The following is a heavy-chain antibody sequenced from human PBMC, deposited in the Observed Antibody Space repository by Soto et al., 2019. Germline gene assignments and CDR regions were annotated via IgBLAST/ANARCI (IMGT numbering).Heavy chain of an antibody. CDR3: ARGGAARPDY. Sequence: GGSLRLSCSASGFTFSNSAMHWVRQTPGKGPEWISYISSSSSTTSYANSVKGRFTISRDNAKNSLYLHMNSLRDEDTAVYYCARGGAARPDYWGQGTLVTVSS. CDR1: GFTFSNSA. V-gene: IGHV3-48*02. J-gene: IGHJ4*02. CDR2: ISSSSSTT. D-gene: IGHD6-6*01.